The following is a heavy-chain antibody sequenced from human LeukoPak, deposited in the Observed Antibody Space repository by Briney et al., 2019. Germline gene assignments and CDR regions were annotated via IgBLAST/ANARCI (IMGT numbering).Heavy chain of an antibody. CDR1: GYTFTGYY. CDR2: INPNSGGT. D-gene: IGHD3-10*01. CDR3: AREVYYGSGSYYNRRGNWFDP. J-gene: IGHJ5*02. Sequence: ASVKVSCKSSGYTFTGYYMHWVRQAPGQGLEWMGWINPNSGGTNYAQKLQGRVTITADESTSTAYMELSSLRSEDTAVYYCAREVYYGSGSYYNRRGNWFDPWGQGTLVTVSS. V-gene: IGHV1-2*02.